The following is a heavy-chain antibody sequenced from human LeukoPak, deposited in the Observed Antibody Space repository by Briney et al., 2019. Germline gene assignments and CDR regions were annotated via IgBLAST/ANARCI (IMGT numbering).Heavy chain of an antibody. Sequence: PGGSLRLSCAASGFTFSGYWMSWVRQAPGKGLEWVSVISTTGGTTYYADSVKGRSTVSRDNSKNTLYLQMNNLRAEDTALYYCAKQPQGISSWFDPWGQGTLVTVSS. D-gene: IGHD6-6*01. J-gene: IGHJ5*02. CDR1: GFTFSGYW. CDR2: ISTTGGTT. CDR3: AKQPQGISSWFDP. V-gene: IGHV3-23*01.